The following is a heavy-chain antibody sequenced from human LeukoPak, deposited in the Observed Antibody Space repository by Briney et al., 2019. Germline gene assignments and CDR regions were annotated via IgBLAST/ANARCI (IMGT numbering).Heavy chain of an antibody. CDR3: ARTSRLLWFGELLPPYFDY. CDR1: SGSISSGDYY. J-gene: IGHJ4*02. V-gene: IGHV4-30-4*01. Sequence: SETLSLTCTVSSGSISSGDYYWSWIRQPPGKGLEWIGYIYYSGSTYYNPSLKSRVTISVDTSKNQFSLKLSSVTAADTAVYYCARTSRLLWFGELLPPYFDYWGQGTLVTVSS. D-gene: IGHD3-10*01. CDR2: IYYSGST.